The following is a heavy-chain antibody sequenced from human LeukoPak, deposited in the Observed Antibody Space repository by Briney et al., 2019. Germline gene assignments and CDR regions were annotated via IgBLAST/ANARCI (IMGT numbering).Heavy chain of an antibody. Sequence: GGSLRLSCAASGFTFSSYAMSWVRQAPGKGLEWVSAISGSGGSTYYADSVKGRFTISRDNSKNTLYLQMNSLRAEDTAVYYCAKASYCSGGSCYLVEYWGQGTLVTVSS. D-gene: IGHD2-15*01. V-gene: IGHV3-23*01. J-gene: IGHJ4*02. CDR1: GFTFSSYA. CDR2: ISGSGGST. CDR3: AKASYCSGGSCYLVEY.